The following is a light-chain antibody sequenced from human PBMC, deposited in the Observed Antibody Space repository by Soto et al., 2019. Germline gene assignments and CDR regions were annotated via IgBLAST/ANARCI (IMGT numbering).Light chain of an antibody. Sequence: EIVLTQSPGTLSLSPGERATLSCRASQSVSSSYLAWYQQKPGRAPRLLIYGASSRATGIPDRFSGSGSGTDFTLTISRLEPEDFAVYYCQRYGSSPRAITFGQGTKVDIK. CDR2: GAS. CDR3: QRYGSSPRAIT. CDR1: QSVSSSY. J-gene: IGKJ1*01. V-gene: IGKV3-20*01.